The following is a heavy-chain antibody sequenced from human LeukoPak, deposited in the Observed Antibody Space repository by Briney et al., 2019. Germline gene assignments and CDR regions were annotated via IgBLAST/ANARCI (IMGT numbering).Heavy chain of an antibody. CDR3: ASCNYDFWSGYYTLFDY. CDR2: IYYSGST. CDR1: GYSISSSSYY. D-gene: IGHD3-3*01. V-gene: IGHV4-39*01. J-gene: IGHJ4*02. Sequence: SETLPLTCTVSGYSISSSSYYWGWIRQPPGKGLEWIGSIYYSGSTYYNPSLKSRVTISVDTSKNQFSLKLSSVTAADTAVYYCASCNYDFWSGYYTLFDYWGQGTLVTVSS.